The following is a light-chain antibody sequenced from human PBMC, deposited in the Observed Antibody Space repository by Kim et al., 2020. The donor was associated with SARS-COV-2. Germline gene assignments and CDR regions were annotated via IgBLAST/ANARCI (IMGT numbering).Light chain of an antibody. CDR3: QVWDSSTVI. J-gene: IGLJ2*01. CDR2: RDP. Sequence: SYELTQPLSVSVALGQTARITCGGNNIGNKNVHWYGQKPGQAPVMVNYRDPNRPSGIPDRFSGSNSGNTATLTISRAQAGDEADYYCQVWDSSTVIFGGGTKLTLL. V-gene: IGLV3-9*01. CDR1: NIGNKN.